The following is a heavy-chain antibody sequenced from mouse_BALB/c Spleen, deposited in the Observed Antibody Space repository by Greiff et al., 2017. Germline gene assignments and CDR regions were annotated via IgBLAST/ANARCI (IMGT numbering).Heavy chain of an antibody. CDR1: GFNIKDYY. J-gene: IGHJ3*01. Sequence: EVKLQQSGAELVRSGASVKLSCTASGFNIKDYYMHWVKQRPEQGLEWIGWIDPENGDTEYAPKFQGKATMTADTSSNTAYLQLSSLTSEDTAVYYCNALGDYRFAYWGQGTLVTVSA. D-gene: IGHD2-13*01. CDR3: NALGDYRFAY. V-gene: IGHV14-4*02. CDR2: IDPENGDT.